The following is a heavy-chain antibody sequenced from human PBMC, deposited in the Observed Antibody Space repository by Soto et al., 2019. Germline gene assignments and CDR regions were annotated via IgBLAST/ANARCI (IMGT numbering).Heavy chain of an antibody. CDR2: IIGYSGNT. V-gene: IGHV1-18*04. CDR3: ARVPRGTWYAHLLY. Sequence: QVQLVQSGAEVKKPGASVKVSCKTSGYTFTSYGISWVRQAPGQGLEWMGWIIGYSGNTNYAQMLQGRVTMTTDTSTSTAYMELRSLRSDDTAVYYCARVPRGTWYAHLLYWGQGTLVTVSS. D-gene: IGHD1-26*01. CDR1: GYTFTSYG. J-gene: IGHJ4*02.